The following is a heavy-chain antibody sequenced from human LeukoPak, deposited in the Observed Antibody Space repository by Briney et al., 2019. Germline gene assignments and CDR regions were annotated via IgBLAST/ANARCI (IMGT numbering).Heavy chain of an antibody. Sequence: PSETLSLTCTVSGGSISSGGYYWSWVRQPPGPGLEWIGCIYYSGSTYYNPSLKSRVTISVDTSKNQFSLKLSSVTAADTAVYYCARHEDYCSSTSCFTQDGMDVWGQGTTVTVSS. D-gene: IGHD2-2*01. CDR3: ARHEDYCSSTSCFTQDGMDV. CDR2: IYYSGST. V-gene: IGHV4-39*01. CDR1: GGSISSGGYY. J-gene: IGHJ6*02.